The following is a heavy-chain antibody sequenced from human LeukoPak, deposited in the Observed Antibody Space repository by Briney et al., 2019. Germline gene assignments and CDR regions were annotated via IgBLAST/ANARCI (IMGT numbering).Heavy chain of an antibody. CDR3: ARLVRFCTSNSCYPFDY. D-gene: IGHD2-2*01. CDR1: GGSISSSSHC. Sequence: NPSETLSLTCTVSGGSISSSSHCWGWIRQPPGKGLEWIGSMYYSGGTYYNPSLKSRVTISIDTSKSQFSLKLTSVTAADTAVYYCARLVRFCTSNSCYPFDYWGQGTLVTVSS. V-gene: IGHV4-39*01. J-gene: IGHJ4*02. CDR2: MYYSGGT.